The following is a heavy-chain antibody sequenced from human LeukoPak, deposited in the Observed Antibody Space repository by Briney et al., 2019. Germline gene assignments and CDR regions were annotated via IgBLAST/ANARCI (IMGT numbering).Heavy chain of an antibody. CDR1: GFTFSNYA. V-gene: IGHV3-30-3*01. Sequence: TGGSLRLSCAASGFTFSNYAMNWVRQAPGKGLEWVAVISYDGINKYYADSVKGRFTISRDNSENTLYLQMNSLRAEDTSVYYCARDHITMVVRPAFDIWGQGTMVTVSS. CDR3: ARDHITMVVRPAFDI. J-gene: IGHJ3*02. D-gene: IGHD3-10*01. CDR2: ISYDGINK.